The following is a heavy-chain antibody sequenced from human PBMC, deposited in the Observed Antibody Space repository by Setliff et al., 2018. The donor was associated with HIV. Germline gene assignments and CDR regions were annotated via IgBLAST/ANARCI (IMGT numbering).Heavy chain of an antibody. CDR1: GDSISGYY. CDR2: IYETGST. CDR3: ARVVAATHYYYYYMDV. Sequence: SETLSLTCTVSGDSISGYYWSWIRQSPGKGLEWIGFIYETGSTNYNPSLKSRVTISLDTSNNHFSLKLRSVTATDTAVYYCARVVAATHYYYYYMDVWGKGTTVTVSS. D-gene: IGHD2-15*01. J-gene: IGHJ6*03. V-gene: IGHV4-4*08.